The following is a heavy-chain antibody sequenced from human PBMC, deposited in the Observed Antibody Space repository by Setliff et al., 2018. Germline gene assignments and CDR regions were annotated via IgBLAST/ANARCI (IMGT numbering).Heavy chain of an antibody. CDR3: MSTPSGTYSTYYYYYNMDV. CDR1: GFTFRAYS. CDR2: IIQDAST. J-gene: IGHJ6*03. V-gene: IGHV3-53*01. Sequence: GGSLRLSCETSGFTFRAYSMTWVRQSPGKGLEWVAGIIQDASTLYADSVNGRFTISRDNSKGSVFLQMNDLRVEDTAIYYCMSTPSGTYSTYYYYYNMDVWGKGTQVTVSS. D-gene: IGHD3-10*01.